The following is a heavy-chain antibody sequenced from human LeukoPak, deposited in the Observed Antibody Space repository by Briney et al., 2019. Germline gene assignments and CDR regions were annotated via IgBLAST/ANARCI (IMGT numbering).Heavy chain of an antibody. D-gene: IGHD3-10*01. CDR1: GFTFSSYG. CDR3: ARRLYYYGSWTYGMDV. Sequence: GRSLRLSCAASGFTFSSYGTHWVGQAPGKGLEWVAYISSSSSTIYYADSVKGRFTISRDNAKNSLYLQMNSLRAEDTAVYYCARRLYYYGSWTYGMDVWGQGSTVTVSS. J-gene: IGHJ6*02. CDR2: ISSSSSTI. V-gene: IGHV3-48*04.